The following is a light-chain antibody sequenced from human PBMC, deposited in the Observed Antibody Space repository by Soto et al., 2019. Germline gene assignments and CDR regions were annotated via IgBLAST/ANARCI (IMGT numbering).Light chain of an antibody. CDR1: QSVTTR. Sequence: QSPGTLSLSPGERVTLSCRASQSVTTRLAWYQHKPGQAPRLLMSGASSRASGVPVRFSGSGSGTDFTLTISRLEPEDFALYYCQQYGGSPITFGLGTRLEIK. CDR3: QQYGGSPIT. CDR2: GAS. J-gene: IGKJ5*01. V-gene: IGKV3-20*01.